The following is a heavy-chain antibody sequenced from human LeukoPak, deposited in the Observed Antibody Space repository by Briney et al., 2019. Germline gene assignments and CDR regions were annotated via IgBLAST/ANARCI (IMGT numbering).Heavy chain of an antibody. CDR1: GGSISRTNYH. CDR2: IYYSGST. D-gene: IGHD1-1*01. CDR3: ASVMTGSIFDY. J-gene: IGHJ4*02. Sequence: SETLSLTCTVSGGSISRTNYHWGWIRQPPGKDLEWIGSIYYSGSTYYNPSLKSRVTISVDTSKNQFSLRLSSVTAADTAVYYCASVMTGSIFDYWGQGTLVTASS. V-gene: IGHV4-39*01.